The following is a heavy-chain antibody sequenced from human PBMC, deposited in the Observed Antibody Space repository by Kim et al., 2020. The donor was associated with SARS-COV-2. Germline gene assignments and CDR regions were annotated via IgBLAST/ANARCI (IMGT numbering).Heavy chain of an antibody. CDR3: ARLFVVVPAAIPRGDWFDP. V-gene: IGHV4-39*01. CDR1: GGSISSSSYY. D-gene: IGHD2-2*02. Sequence: SETLSLTCTVSGGSISSSSYYWGWIRQPPGKGLEWIGSIYYSGSTYYNPSLKSRVTISVDTSKNQFSLKLSSVTAADTAVYYCARLFVVVPAAIPRGDWFDPWGQGTLVTVSS. CDR2: IYYSGST. J-gene: IGHJ5*02.